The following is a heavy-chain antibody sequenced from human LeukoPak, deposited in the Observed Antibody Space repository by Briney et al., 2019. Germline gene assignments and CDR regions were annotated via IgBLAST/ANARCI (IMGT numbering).Heavy chain of an antibody. CDR1: GFTFSSYS. J-gene: IGHJ3*02. CDR2: ISSSSSYI. V-gene: IGHV3-21*01. CDR3: ARAPRQQLGALRAFDI. D-gene: IGHD6-13*01. Sequence: GGSLRLSCAASGFTFSSYSMNWVRQAPGKGLEWVSSISSSSSYIYYADSVKGRFTISRDNAKNSLYLQMNSLRAEDTAVYYCARAPRQQLGALRAFDIWGQGTMVTVSS.